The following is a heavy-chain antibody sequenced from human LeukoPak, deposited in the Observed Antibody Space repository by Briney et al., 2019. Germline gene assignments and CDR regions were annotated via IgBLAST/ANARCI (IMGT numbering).Heavy chain of an antibody. CDR2: FDPEDGET. Sequence: ASVKVSCKVSGYTLTELSMDWVRQAPGKGLEWMGGFDPEDGETIYAQKFQGRVTMTEDTSTDTAYMELSNLRSEDAAVYYCATGFEGAKWVSGAFDIWGQGTMVTVSS. V-gene: IGHV1-24*01. J-gene: IGHJ3*02. CDR1: GYTLTELS. CDR3: ATGFEGAKWVSGAFDI. D-gene: IGHD3-16*01.